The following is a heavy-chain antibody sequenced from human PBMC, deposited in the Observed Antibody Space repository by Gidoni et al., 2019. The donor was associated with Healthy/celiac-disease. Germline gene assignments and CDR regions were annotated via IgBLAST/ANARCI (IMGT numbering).Heavy chain of an antibody. Sequence: QVQLVQSGAEAKKPGASVKVSCKASGYTFTSYDNNGVRQANGQGLEWMGWMNPNSGNTGYAQKFQGRVTMTRNTSISTAYMELSSLRSEDTAVYYCARGGPDIVVVPAASPDGDYYYYGMDVWGQGTTVTVSS. CDR2: MNPNSGNT. J-gene: IGHJ6*02. V-gene: IGHV1-8*01. CDR3: ARGGPDIVVVPAASPDGDYYYYGMDV. D-gene: IGHD2-2*01. CDR1: GYTFTSYD.